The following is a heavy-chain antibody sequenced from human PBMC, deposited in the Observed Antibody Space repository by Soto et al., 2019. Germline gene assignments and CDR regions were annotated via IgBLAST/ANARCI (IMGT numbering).Heavy chain of an antibody. CDR3: ARGTTDWFDP. CDR1: GGSISTGGYY. D-gene: IGHD1-26*01. CDR2: IYYTGST. Sequence: QVQLQESGPGLVKPSLTLSLTCTVSGGSISTGGYYWSWIRQHPGKGLEWIGYIYYTGSTYYTPSLKMRVTISLDTSKNQFSLNLSSVTAADTAVYYCARGTTDWFDPWGQGTLVTVSS. V-gene: IGHV4-31*03. J-gene: IGHJ5*02.